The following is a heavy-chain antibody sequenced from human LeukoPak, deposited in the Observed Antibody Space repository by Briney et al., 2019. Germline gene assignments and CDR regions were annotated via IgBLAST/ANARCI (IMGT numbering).Heavy chain of an antibody. CDR3: ARSEDYYGSGSYLFDY. Sequence: GGSLRLSCAASGFTFSSYGMHWVRQAPGKGLEWVAVIWYDGSNKYYADYVKGRFTISRDNSKNTLYLQMNSLRAEDTAVYYCARSEDYYGSGSYLFDYWGQGTLVTVSS. J-gene: IGHJ4*02. CDR2: IWYDGSNK. D-gene: IGHD3-10*01. V-gene: IGHV3-33*01. CDR1: GFTFSSYG.